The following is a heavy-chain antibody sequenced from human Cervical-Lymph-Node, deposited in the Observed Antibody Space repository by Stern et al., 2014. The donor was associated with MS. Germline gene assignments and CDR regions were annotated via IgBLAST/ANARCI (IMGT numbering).Heavy chain of an antibody. J-gene: IGHJ4*02. V-gene: IGHV4-31*03. Sequence: VQLLESGPGLVKPSQTLSLTCTVSGASISSVGYYWTLIRQHPGKGLEWIGYISYIGSTYYNPSLQSRVSISVDTSENQFSLNLSAVTAADTALYYCARSDRLWGSFDYWGQGTLVTVSS. CDR1: GASISSVGYY. CDR2: ISYIGST. D-gene: IGHD3-16*01. CDR3: ARSDRLWGSFDY.